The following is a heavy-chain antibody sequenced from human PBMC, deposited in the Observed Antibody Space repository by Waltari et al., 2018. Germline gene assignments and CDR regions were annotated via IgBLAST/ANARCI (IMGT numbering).Heavy chain of an antibody. CDR2: IYYSGST. CDR1: GGSISSYY. D-gene: IGHD5-12*01. V-gene: IGHV4-59*01. CDR3: AREATILNWFDP. Sequence: QVQLQESGPGLVKPSETLSLTCTVSGGSISSYYWSWTRQPPGKGLEWIGYIYYSGSTNYNPSLKSRVTISVDTSKNQFSLKLSSVTAADTAVYYCAREATILNWFDPWGQGTLVTVSS. J-gene: IGHJ5*02.